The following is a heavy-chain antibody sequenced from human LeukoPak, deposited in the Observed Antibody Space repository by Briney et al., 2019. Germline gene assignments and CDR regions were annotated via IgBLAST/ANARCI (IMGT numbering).Heavy chain of an antibody. D-gene: IGHD6-13*01. V-gene: IGHV4-59*01. CDR1: GGSISSYY. Sequence: PSETLSLTCTVSGGSISSYYWSWIRQPPGKGLEWIGYIYYSGSTNYNPSLKSRVTISVDTSKNQFSLKLSSVTAADTAVYYCARGQYSSSWYHYYYDMDVWGKGTTVTVSS. CDR2: IYYSGST. CDR3: ARGQYSSSWYHYYYDMDV. J-gene: IGHJ6*03.